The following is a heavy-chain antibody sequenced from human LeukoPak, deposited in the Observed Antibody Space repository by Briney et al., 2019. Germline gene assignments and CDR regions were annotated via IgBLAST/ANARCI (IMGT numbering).Heavy chain of an antibody. D-gene: IGHD6-13*01. J-gene: IGHJ4*02. V-gene: IGHV3-30*03. Sequence: GGSLRLSCAASGFTFSSYGMHWVRQAPGKGLEWVAVISYDGSNKYYADSVRGRFTISRDNSKNTLYLQMNSLRAEDTAVYYCASSWAYFDSWGQGTLVTVSS. CDR3: ASSWAYFDS. CDR2: ISYDGSNK. CDR1: GFTFSSYG.